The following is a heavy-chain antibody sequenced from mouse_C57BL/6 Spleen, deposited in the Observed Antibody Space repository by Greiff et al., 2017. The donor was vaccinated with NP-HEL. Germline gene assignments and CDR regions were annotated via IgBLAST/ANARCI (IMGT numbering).Heavy chain of an antibody. V-gene: IGHV5-16*01. D-gene: IGHD1-1*01. Sequence: EVMLVESEGGLVQPGSSMKLSCTASGFTFSDYYMAWVRQVPEKGLEWVANINYDGSSTYYLDSLKSRFIISRDNAKNILYLQMSSLTSEDTATYYCARDRGVVGFDYWGQGTTLTVSS. CDR2: INYDGSST. CDR1: GFTFSDYY. CDR3: ARDRGVVGFDY. J-gene: IGHJ2*01.